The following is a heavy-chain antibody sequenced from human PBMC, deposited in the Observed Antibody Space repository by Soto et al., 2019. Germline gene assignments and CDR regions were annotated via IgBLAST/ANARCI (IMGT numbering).Heavy chain of an antibody. J-gene: IGHJ5*02. V-gene: IGHV4-59*08. CDR3: ARPAGVYSGYYYGSGWFDP. CDR1: GGSISSYY. D-gene: IGHD5-12*01. CDR2: IYYSGRT. Sequence: QVQLQESGPGLVTPSETLSLTCTVSGGSISSYYWSWIRQPPRKGPEWIGYIYYSGRTNYNPSLKSRFTISVETSKNQFSLRGSSVAAADTAVYCCARPAGVYSGYYYGSGWFDPWGQGTLVTVSS.